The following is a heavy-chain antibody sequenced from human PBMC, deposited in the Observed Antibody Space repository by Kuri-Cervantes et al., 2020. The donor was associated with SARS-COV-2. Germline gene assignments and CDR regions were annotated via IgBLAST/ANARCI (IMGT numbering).Heavy chain of an antibody. CDR2: ISAYNGNT. D-gene: IGHD6-13*01. Sequence: ASVKVSCKASGYTFTSYGISWVRQAPGQGLEWMGWISAYNGNTNYAQKFQGRVTITADKSTSTAYMELSSLRSEDTAVYYCARPIAAADPRAGWSDWYFDLWGRGTLVTVSS. CDR1: GYTFTSYG. V-gene: IGHV1-18*01. CDR3: ARPIAAADPRAGWSDWYFDL. J-gene: IGHJ2*01.